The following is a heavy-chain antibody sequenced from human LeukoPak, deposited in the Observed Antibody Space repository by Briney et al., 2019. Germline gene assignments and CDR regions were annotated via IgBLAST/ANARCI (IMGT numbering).Heavy chain of an antibody. CDR1: GGTFSSYA. D-gene: IGHD6-19*01. CDR3: ATGDTVIAVAGTVGEYLDY. J-gene: IGHJ4*02. V-gene: IGHV1-69*05. CDR2: IIPIFGTA. Sequence: GASVKVSCKASGGTFSSYAISWVRQAPGQGLEWMGGIIPIFGTANYAQKFQGRVTITTDESTSTAYMELSSLRSEDTAVYYCATGDTVIAVAGTVGEYLDYWGQGTLVTVSS.